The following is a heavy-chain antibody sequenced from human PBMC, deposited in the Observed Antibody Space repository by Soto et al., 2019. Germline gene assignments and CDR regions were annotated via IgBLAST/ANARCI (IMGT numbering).Heavy chain of an antibody. CDR2: ISGSGGST. D-gene: IGHD6-6*01. V-gene: IGHV3-23*01. CDR3: ANHIAALIPHLFDY. CDR1: VFTFSSYA. J-gene: IGHJ4*02. Sequence: GGSLRLSCAASVFTFSSYAMSWVRQAPGKGLEWVSAISGSGGSTYYADSVKGRFTISRDNSKNTLYLQMNSLRAEDTAVYYCANHIAALIPHLFDYWGQGTLVTVSS.